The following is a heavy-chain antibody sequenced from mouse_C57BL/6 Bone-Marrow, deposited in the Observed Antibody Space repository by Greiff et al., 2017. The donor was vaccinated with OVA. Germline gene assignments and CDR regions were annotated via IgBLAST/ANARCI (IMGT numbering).Heavy chain of an antibody. V-gene: IGHV1-19*01. CDR2: LNPYNGGT. J-gene: IGHJ3*01. CDR1: GYTFTDYY. D-gene: IGHD2-1*01. CDR3: ARGGIYYGNSWFAD. Sequence: VQLKQSGPVLVKPGASVKMSCKASGYTFTDYYMNWVKQSHGKSLEWIGVLNPYNGGTSYNQKFKGKATLTVDKSSSTAYMELNSLTSEDSAVYYCARGGIYYGNSWFADWGQGTLVTVSA.